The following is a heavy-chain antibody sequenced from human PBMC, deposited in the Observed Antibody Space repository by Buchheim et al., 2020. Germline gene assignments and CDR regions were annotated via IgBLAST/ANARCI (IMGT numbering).Heavy chain of an antibody. V-gene: IGHV3-11*05. CDR2: ITYSSGYT. CDR3: ARDNADTATCFDY. Sequence: QVQLVESGGGLVKPGGSLRLSCAASGFTFSDYHMSWIRQAPGKGPEFVSFITYSSGYTYYGDSVKGRLTVSRDNSKNTLYLEMNSLRAEDTATYFCARDNADTATCFDYWGQGTL. J-gene: IGHJ4*02. CDR1: GFTFSDYH. D-gene: IGHD2-21*02.